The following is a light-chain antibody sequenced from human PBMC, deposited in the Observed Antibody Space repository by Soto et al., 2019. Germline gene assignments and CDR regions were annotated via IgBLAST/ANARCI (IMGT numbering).Light chain of an antibody. CDR3: QQYNSFWT. CDR2: DAS. J-gene: IGKJ1*01. V-gene: IGKV1-5*01. Sequence: DIQMTQSPSTLSASVGDRVTITCRASQSIRSLLAWYQQKPGKAPKVLIYDASNLESGVPSRFSGSGSGTEFTLTISSLQPVDFATYYCQQYNSFWTFGQGTKVDIK. CDR1: QSIRSL.